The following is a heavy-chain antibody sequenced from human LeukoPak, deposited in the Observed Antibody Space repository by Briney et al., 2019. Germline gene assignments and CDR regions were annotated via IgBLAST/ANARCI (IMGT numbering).Heavy chain of an antibody. CDR3: ARGRITMVRGVI. J-gene: IGHJ3*02. D-gene: IGHD3-10*01. CDR2: IYYSGST. V-gene: IGHV4-59*12. CDR1: GGSISSYY. Sequence: SETLSLTCTVSGGSISSYYWSWIRQPPGKGLEWIGYIYYSGSTNYNPSLKSRVTISVDTSKNQFSLKLSSVTAADTAVYYCARGRITMVRGVIWGQGTMVTVSS.